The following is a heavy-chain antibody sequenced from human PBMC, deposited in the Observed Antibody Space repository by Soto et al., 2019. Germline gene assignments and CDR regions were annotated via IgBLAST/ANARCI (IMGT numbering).Heavy chain of an antibody. CDR2: ISYDGINK. D-gene: IGHD1-26*01. J-gene: IGHJ6*02. V-gene: IGHV3-30-3*01. Sequence: PGGSLRLSCAASGFTFSSYAVHWVRQAPGKGLEWVAVISYDGINKYYADSVKGRFTVSRDNSKNTLYLQMTSLRAEDTAVYYCAKEGRSYPQGVWGQGTTVTVSS. CDR1: GFTFSSYA. CDR3: AKEGRSYPQGV.